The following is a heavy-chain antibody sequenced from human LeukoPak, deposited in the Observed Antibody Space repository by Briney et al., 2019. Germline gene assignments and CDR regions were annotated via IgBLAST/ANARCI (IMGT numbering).Heavy chain of an antibody. CDR1: GFTISSYA. D-gene: IGHD1-26*01. Sequence: PGGSLRLSCAASGFTISSYAMNWVRQAPGKGLEWVSFISGSGDTTYYADSVKGRFTISRDSSKNTLYLQMNSRRAEDTAVYYCAKSRGESRGASNYWGRGTLVTVSS. J-gene: IGHJ4*02. CDR2: ISGSGDTT. V-gene: IGHV3-23*01. CDR3: AKSRGESRGASNY.